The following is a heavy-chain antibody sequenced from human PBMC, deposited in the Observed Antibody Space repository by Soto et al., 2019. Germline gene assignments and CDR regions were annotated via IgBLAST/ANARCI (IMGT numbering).Heavy chain of an antibody. CDR2: IIPILGIA. Sequence: QVQLVQSGAEVKKPGSSVKVSCKASGGTFSSYTISWVRQAPGQGLEWMGRIIPILGIANYAQKFQGRVTITADKSTSTAYMELSSLRSDDTAVYYCARVYYGSGSYYSDYYMDVWGKGTTVVVSS. CDR1: GGTFSSYT. V-gene: IGHV1-69*02. J-gene: IGHJ6*03. D-gene: IGHD3-10*01. CDR3: ARVYYGSGSYYSDYYMDV.